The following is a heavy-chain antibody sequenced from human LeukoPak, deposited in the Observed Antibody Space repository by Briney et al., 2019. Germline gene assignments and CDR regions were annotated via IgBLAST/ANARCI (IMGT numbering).Heavy chain of an antibody. Sequence: GASVKVSCKASGHTFTSYDINWVRQATGQGLEWMRWMNPNSGNTGYAQKFQGRVTITRNTSISTAYMELSSLRSEDTAVYYCARDGSNYDFWSGSYYYYMDVWGKGTTVTVSS. D-gene: IGHD3-3*01. J-gene: IGHJ6*03. CDR2: MNPNSGNT. V-gene: IGHV1-8*03. CDR1: GHTFTSYD. CDR3: ARDGSNYDFWSGSYYYYMDV.